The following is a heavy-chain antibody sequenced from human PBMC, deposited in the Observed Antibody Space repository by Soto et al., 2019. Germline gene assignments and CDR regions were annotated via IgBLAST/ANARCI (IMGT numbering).Heavy chain of an antibody. J-gene: IGHJ6*02. CDR2: IIPIFGTA. CDR3: ARAFVVPAAMNGYYYGMDV. V-gene: IGHV1-69*12. CDR1: GGTFSSYA. D-gene: IGHD2-2*01. Sequence: QVQLVQSGAEVKKPGSSVKVSCEASGGTFSSYAISWVRQAPGQGLEWMGGIIPIFGTANYAQKFQGRVTITADESTSTAYMELSSLRSEDTAVYYCARAFVVPAAMNGYYYGMDVWGQGTTVTVSS.